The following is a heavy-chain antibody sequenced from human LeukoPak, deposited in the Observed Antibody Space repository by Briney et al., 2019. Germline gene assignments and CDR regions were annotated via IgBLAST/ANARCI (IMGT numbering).Heavy chain of an antibody. J-gene: IGHJ4*02. V-gene: IGHV3-7*01. D-gene: IGHD5-18*01. CDR3: ARVPAMVSY. CDR1: GVTFSSYW. CDR2: IKQDGSEK. Sequence: GGSLRLSCAASGVTFSSYWMSWVRQAPGKGLEWVANIKQDGSEKYYADSVKGRFTISRDNAKNSLYLQMNSLRAEDTAVYYCARVPAMVSYWGQGTLVTVSS.